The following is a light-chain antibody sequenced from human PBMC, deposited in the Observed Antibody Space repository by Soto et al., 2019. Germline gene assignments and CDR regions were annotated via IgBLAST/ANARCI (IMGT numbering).Light chain of an antibody. CDR3: SSYTTSSTWV. J-gene: IGLJ3*02. CDR2: EVS. CDR1: SSDVGAYNF. Sequence: QSALTQPASVSGSPGQSITISCTGTSSDVGAYNFVSWYQQHPGKAPKLMIFEVSNRPSGVSNRFSDSKSGNTASLTISGLQAEDEADYYCSSYTTSSTWVFGGGTQLTVL. V-gene: IGLV2-14*01.